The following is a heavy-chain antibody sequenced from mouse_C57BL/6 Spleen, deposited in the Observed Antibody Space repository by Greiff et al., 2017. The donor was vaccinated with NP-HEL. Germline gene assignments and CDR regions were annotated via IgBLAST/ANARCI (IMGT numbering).Heavy chain of an antibody. Sequence: DVMLVESEGGLVQPGSSMKLSCTASGFTFSDYYMAWVRQVPEKGLEWVANINYDGSSTYYLDSLKSRFIISRDNAKNILYLQMSSLKSEDTATYYCARERGSSNALAYWGQGTLVTVSA. V-gene: IGHV5-16*01. D-gene: IGHD2-5*01. CDR1: GFTFSDYY. J-gene: IGHJ3*01. CDR3: ARERGSSNALAY. CDR2: INYDGSST.